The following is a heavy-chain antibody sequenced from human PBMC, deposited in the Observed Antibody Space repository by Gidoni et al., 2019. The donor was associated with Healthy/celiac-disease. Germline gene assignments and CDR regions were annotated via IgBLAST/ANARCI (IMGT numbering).Heavy chain of an antibody. CDR2: ISGSGGST. CDR3: AKVGFGGVIVPKLDY. J-gene: IGHJ4*02. Sequence: EVQLLESGGGLVQPGGSLRLSCAASGFTFSSYAMSWVRQAPGKGLEWVSAISGSGGSTYYADSVKGRFTISRDNSKKTLYLQMNSLRAEDTAVYYCAKVGFGGVIVPKLDYWGQGTLVTVSS. V-gene: IGHV3-23*01. CDR1: GFTFSSYA. D-gene: IGHD3-16*02.